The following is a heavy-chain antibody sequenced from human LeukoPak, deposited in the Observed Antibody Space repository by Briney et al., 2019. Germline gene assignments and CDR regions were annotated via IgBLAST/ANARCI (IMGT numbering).Heavy chain of an antibody. V-gene: IGHV3-23*01. J-gene: IGHJ4*02. CDR2: ISGSGGST. CDR3: AKGGYYDFWSGPEKTFDY. Sequence: GGSLRLSCAASGFTFSSYAMSWVRQAPGKGLEWASAISGSGGSTYYADSVKGRFTISRDNSKNTLYLQMNSLRAEDTAVYYCAKGGYYDFWSGPEKTFDYWGQGTLVTVSS. CDR1: GFTFSSYA. D-gene: IGHD3-3*01.